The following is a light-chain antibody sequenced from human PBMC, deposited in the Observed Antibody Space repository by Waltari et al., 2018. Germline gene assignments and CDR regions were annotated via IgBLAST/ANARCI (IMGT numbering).Light chain of an antibody. Sequence: DIVMTQSPDSLAVSLGERATINCKSSQSVLYISNNKNYLAWYQQKPGKPPKLLIYWASTRESGVPDRFSGSGSGTDVTLTISSLQAEDVAVYYCQQYYSTPRTFGQGTKVEIK. CDR1: QSVLYISNNKNY. CDR2: WAS. J-gene: IGKJ1*01. CDR3: QQYYSTPRT. V-gene: IGKV4-1*01.